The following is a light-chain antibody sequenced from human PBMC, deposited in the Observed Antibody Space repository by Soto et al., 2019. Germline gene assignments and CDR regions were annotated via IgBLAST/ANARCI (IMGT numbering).Light chain of an antibody. V-gene: IGLV8-61*01. CDR3: VLYMRSAMDV. Sequence: QTVVTQEPSFSVFPGGTVTLTYGLSSGSVASSHYPSWYQQTPGQPPRTLIYSINSRSSGVHDRFSGSIYGNKAAPTITGAQTDDGSDYYGVLYMRSAMDVFCTGTELTVL. J-gene: IGLJ1*01. CDR2: SIN. CDR1: SGSVASSHY.